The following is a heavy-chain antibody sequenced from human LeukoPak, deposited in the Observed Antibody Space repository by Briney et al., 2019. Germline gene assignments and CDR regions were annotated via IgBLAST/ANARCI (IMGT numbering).Heavy chain of an antibody. CDR3: TTDSYVTPGTRVFNWFDP. CDR2: IKRKTDDGTT. D-gene: IGHD1-14*01. J-gene: IGHJ5*02. Sequence: KPGGSLRLSCTASGFTFSNAWMSWVRQAPGKGLEWVGRIKRKTDDGTTDYAIPVKGRFTISRDDSKNTLYLQMNSLKTEDTAKYYCTTDSYVTPGTRVFNWFDPWGQGTLVTVSS. V-gene: IGHV3-15*05. CDR1: GFTFSNAW.